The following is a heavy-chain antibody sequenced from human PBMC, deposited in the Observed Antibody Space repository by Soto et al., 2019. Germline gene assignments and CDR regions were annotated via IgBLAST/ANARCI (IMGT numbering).Heavy chain of an antibody. V-gene: IGHV1-69*13. Sequence: ASVKVSCKASGGTFSSYAISWVRQAPGQGLEWMGGIIPIFGTANYAQKFQGRVTITADESTSTAYMELNSLRAEDTAVYYCARARIAVAGTGWFDPWGQGTLVTVSS. D-gene: IGHD6-19*01. CDR1: GGTFSSYA. CDR3: ARARIAVAGTGWFDP. J-gene: IGHJ5*02. CDR2: IIPIFGTA.